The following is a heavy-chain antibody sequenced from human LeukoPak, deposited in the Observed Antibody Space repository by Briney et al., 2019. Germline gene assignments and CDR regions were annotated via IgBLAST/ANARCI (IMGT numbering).Heavy chain of an antibody. J-gene: IGHJ3*02. V-gene: IGHV4-39*01. CDR3: ARHPVVVTAGLDAFDI. D-gene: IGHD2-21*02. CDR2: IYYSGST. CDR1: GGSISSSSYY. Sequence: SETLSLTCTVSGGSISSSSYYWGWIRQPPGKGLEWIGSIYYSGSTYYNPSLKSRVTISVDTSKNQFSLKLSSVTAADTAVYYCARHPVVVTAGLDAFDIWGQGTMVTVSS.